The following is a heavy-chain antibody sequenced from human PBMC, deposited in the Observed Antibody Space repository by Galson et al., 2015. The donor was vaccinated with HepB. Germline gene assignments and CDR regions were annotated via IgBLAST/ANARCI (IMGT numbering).Heavy chain of an antibody. CDR3: AKGAWTSPWEPLDS. D-gene: IGHD1-26*01. CDR1: GFTFSRYG. V-gene: IGHV3-30*18. J-gene: IGHJ4*02. Sequence: SLRLSCAASGFTFSRYGMHWVRQAPGKGLEWVALISYDGSDKSYGDSVRGRFTISRDYSKNTVYLEMYSLRAEDTAVYYCAKGAWTSPWEPLDSWGQGTLVTVSS. CDR2: ISYDGSDK.